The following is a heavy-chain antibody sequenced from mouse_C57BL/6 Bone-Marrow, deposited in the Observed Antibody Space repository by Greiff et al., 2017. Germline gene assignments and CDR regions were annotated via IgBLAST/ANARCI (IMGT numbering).Heavy chain of an antibody. V-gene: IGHV1-69*01. CDR3: AREIYYYGSSPPWFAY. J-gene: IGHJ3*01. D-gene: IGHD1-1*01. Sequence: VQLQQPGAELVMPGASVKLSCKASGYTFTSYWMHWVKQRPGQGLEWIGEIDPSDSYTNYNQKFKGKSTLTVDKSSSTAYMQLSSLTSADSAVYYGAREIYYYGSSPPWFAYWGQGTLVTVSA. CDR2: IDPSDSYT. CDR1: GYTFTSYW.